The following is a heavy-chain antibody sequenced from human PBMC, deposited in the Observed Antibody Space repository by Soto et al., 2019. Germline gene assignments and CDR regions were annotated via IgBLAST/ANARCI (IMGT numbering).Heavy chain of an antibody. CDR1: GGSFTSYD. CDR3: GISAGSDFGMDV. J-gene: IGHJ6*02. D-gene: IGHD3-10*01. V-gene: IGHV4-4*07. Sequence: SETLSLTCVVSGGSFTSYDWSWVRQPTVTPLEWIKHIYTSANTNYNPSRNIRVNMSVYTSKNLFSLDATSVSAADAALYYCGISAGSDFGMDVWGQGTTVTVSS. CDR2: IYTSANT.